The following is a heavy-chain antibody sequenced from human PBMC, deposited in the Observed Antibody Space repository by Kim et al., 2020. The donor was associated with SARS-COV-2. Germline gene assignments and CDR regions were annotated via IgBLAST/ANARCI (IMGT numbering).Heavy chain of an antibody. V-gene: IGHV4-61*02. J-gene: IGHJ4*02. D-gene: IGHD3-22*01. CDR1: GGSISSGSYY. Sequence: SETLSLTCTVSGGSISSGSYYWSWIRQPAGKGLEWIGCIYTSGSTNYNPSLKSRVTISVDTSKNRFSLKLSTVTAADTAVYYCARDQGATYFYDSSGYYYESWGQGTLVTVSS. CDR2: IYTSGST. CDR3: ARDQGATYFYDSSGYYYES.